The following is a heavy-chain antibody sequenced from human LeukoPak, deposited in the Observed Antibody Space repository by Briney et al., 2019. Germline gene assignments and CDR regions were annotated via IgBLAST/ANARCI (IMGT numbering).Heavy chain of an antibody. D-gene: IGHD5-24*01. CDR1: GGSISSYY. V-gene: IGHV4-59*12. Sequence: SETLSLTCTVSGGSISSYYWSWIRQPPGKGLEWIGYIYYSGSTNYNPSLKSRVTISVDTSKNQFSLKLNSVTAADTAVYYCAAQEMAVGDWGQGTLVTVSS. J-gene: IGHJ4*02. CDR3: AAQEMAVGD. CDR2: IYYSGST.